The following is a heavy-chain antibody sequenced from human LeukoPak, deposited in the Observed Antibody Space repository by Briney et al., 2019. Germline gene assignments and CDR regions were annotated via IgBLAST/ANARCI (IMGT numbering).Heavy chain of an antibody. CDR1: GGTFSSYA. Sequence: SVKVSCKASGGTFSSYAISWVRQAPGQGLEWMGRIIPILGIANYAQKFQGRVTITTDESTSTAYMELNSLRAEDTAVYYCARSGNYYYYYMDVWGKGTTVTVS. V-gene: IGHV1-69*04. CDR2: IIPILGIA. CDR3: ARSGNYYYYYMDV. J-gene: IGHJ6*03.